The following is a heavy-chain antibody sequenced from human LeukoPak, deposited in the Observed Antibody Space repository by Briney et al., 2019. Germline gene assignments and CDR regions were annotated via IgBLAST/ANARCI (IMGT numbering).Heavy chain of an antibody. CDR2: IWYDGSNK. J-gene: IGHJ5*02. Sequence: GGSLRLSCAASGFTFSSYGMHWVRQAPGKGLEWVAVIWYDGSNKYYADSVKGRFTISRDNSKNTLYLQMNSLRAEDTAVYYCARDRGSSGWYWFDPWGQGTLVTVSS. V-gene: IGHV3-30*19. D-gene: IGHD6-19*01. CDR1: GFTFSSYG. CDR3: ARDRGSSGWYWFDP.